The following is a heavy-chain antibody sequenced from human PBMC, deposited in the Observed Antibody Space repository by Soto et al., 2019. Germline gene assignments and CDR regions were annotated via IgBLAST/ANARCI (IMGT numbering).Heavy chain of an antibody. J-gene: IGHJ6*02. V-gene: IGHV1-58*01. CDR1: GFTFTSSA. D-gene: IGHD2-15*01. Sequence: SVKVSCKASGFTFTSSAVQWVRQARGQRLEWIGWIVVGSGNTNYAQKFQERVTITRDMSTSTAYMEPSSLRSEDTAVYYCAAGGRDCSGGSCYSPYCYYGMDVWGQGTTVTVSS. CDR3: AAGGRDCSGGSCYSPYCYYGMDV. CDR2: IVVGSGNT.